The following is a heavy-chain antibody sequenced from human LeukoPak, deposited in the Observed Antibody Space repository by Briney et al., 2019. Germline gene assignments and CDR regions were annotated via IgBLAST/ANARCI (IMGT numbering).Heavy chain of an antibody. CDR1: GFTFSGYG. CDR3: AKDPSMYYGDYIIR. V-gene: IGHV3-23*01. J-gene: IGHJ4*02. Sequence: GGSLRLSCAASGFTFSGYGMSWVRQAPGKGLEWVSGFTVSDATTYYADSVKGRFTISRDNSKNTLYLQINSLRAEDTAVYYCAKDPSMYYGDYIIRWGQGTLVTVSS. D-gene: IGHD4-17*01. CDR2: FTVSDATT.